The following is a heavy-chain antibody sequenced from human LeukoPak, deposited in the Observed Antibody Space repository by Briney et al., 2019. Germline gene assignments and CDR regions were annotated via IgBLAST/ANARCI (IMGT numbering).Heavy chain of an antibody. V-gene: IGHV4-59*01. Sequence: PSETLSLTCTVSGGSLSSYYWTWIRQPPGKGLEWIGYIYDSGSPNYNPALKSRVTISLDTSKNQFSLMLSSVTPADTAVYFCARDGGRRGWFDPWGQGTLVTVSS. CDR1: GGSLSSYY. CDR3: ARDGGRRGWFDP. CDR2: IYDSGSP. J-gene: IGHJ5*02.